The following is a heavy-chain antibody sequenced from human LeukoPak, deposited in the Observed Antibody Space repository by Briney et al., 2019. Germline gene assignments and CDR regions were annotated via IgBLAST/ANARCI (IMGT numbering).Heavy chain of an antibody. CDR3: ARDMAQLDDAFDI. J-gene: IGHJ3*02. D-gene: IGHD1-1*01. CDR1: GGSISSYY. CDR2: IYYSGST. Sequence: SETLSLTCTVSGGSISSYYWSWIRQPPGKGLEWIGYIYYSGSTNYNPSLKSRVTISVDTSKNQFSLKLSSVTAADTAVYYCARDMAQLDDAFDIWGQGTMVTVSS. V-gene: IGHV4-59*01.